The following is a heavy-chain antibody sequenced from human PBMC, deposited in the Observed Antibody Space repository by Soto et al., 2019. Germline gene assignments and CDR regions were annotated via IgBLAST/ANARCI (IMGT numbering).Heavy chain of an antibody. CDR2: ISDSGGST. Sequence: GGSLRLSCAASGFTFSSYAMSWVRQAPGKGLEWVSAISDSGGSTYYADSVKGRFTISRDNSKNTLYLQMNSLRAEDTAVYYCAKSLAHAHDYSNYEASPPSSDPWGQGTLVTVSS. CDR3: AKSLAHAHDYSNYEASPPSSDP. CDR1: GFTFSSYA. V-gene: IGHV3-23*01. D-gene: IGHD4-4*01. J-gene: IGHJ5*02.